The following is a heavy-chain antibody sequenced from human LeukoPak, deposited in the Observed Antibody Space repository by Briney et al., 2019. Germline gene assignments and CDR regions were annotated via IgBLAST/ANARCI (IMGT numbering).Heavy chain of an antibody. D-gene: IGHD3-22*01. Sequence: SETLSLTCAVYGGSFSGYYWSWIRQPPGKGLEWIGEINHSGSTNYNPSLKSRVTISVDTSKNQFSLKLSSVTAADTAVYYCARDQPNYYDSSGYYYNLDYWGQGTLVTVSS. V-gene: IGHV4-34*01. J-gene: IGHJ4*02. CDR3: ARDQPNYYDSSGYYYNLDY. CDR1: GGSFSGYY. CDR2: INHSGST.